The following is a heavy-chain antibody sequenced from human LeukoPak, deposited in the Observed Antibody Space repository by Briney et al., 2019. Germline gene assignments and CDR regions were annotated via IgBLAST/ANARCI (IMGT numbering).Heavy chain of an antibody. CDR3: ARAIFEFDY. J-gene: IGHJ4*02. D-gene: IGHD3-3*01. Sequence: PSETLSLTCTVSGGSISSSSYYWGWIRQPPGKGLEWIGSIYCSGSTYYNPSLKSRVTISVDTSKNQFSLKLSSVTAADTAVYYCARAIFEFDYWGQGTLVTVSS. V-gene: IGHV4-39*01. CDR1: GGSISSSSYY. CDR2: IYCSGST.